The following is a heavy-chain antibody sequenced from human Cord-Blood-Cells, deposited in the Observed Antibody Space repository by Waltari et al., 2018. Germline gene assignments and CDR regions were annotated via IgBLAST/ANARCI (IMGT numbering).Heavy chain of an antibody. CDR1: GYTFTSYY. CDR2: INPSGGST. Sequence: QVQLVQSGAEVKKPGASGKVSCKASGYTFTSYYMHWVRQAPGQGLEWMGIINPSGGSTSYAQKFQGRVTMTRDTSTSTVYMERSSLRSEDTAVYYCARGCSSTSCLYYFDYWGQGTLVTVSS. J-gene: IGHJ4*02. D-gene: IGHD2-2*01. V-gene: IGHV1-46*03. CDR3: ARGCSSTSCLYYFDY.